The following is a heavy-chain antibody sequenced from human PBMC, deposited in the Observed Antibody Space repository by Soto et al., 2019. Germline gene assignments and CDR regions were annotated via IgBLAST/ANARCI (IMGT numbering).Heavy chain of an antibody. Sequence: QVQLVQSGAEVKKPGSSVKVSCKASGGTFSSYAISWVRQAPGQGLEWMGGIIPIFGTANYAQKFQGRVTITADESTSTAYMDVSRLRSEDTAVYYCARESRYCSGGSCYFLPGIDYWGPGTLVTVSS. V-gene: IGHV1-69*12. CDR2: IIPIFGTA. J-gene: IGHJ4*02. CDR1: GGTFSSYA. D-gene: IGHD2-15*01. CDR3: ARESRYCSGGSCYFLPGIDY.